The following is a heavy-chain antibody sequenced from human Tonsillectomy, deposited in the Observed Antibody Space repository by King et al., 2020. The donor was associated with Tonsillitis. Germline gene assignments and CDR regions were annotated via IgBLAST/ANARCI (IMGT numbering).Heavy chain of an antibody. J-gene: IGHJ6*02. CDR3: ARKAGGGNSGYDAYNYYYGMDV. CDR1: GFTFSSYC. CDR2: INQDGSEK. V-gene: IGHV3-7*03. D-gene: IGHD5-12*01. Sequence: VQLVESGGGLVQPGGSLRLSCVASGFTFSSYCMSWVRQAPGKGLEWVANINQDGSEKYYVDSGKGRFTISRDKAKNSLFLQMNSLRAEDTAVYYCARKAGGGNSGYDAYNYYYGMDVWGQGTTVTVSS.